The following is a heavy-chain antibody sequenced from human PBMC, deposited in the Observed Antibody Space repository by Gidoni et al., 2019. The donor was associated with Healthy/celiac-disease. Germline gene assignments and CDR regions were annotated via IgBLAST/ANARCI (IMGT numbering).Heavy chain of an antibody. J-gene: IGHJ4*02. V-gene: IGHV1-18*01. D-gene: IGHD3-10*01. CDR3: ARDSPSMVRGVIILYYFDY. Sequence: QVQLVPSGAEVKKPGASVKVSCRASGYTFTSYGICWVRQAPGQGLEWMGWISAYNGNTNYAQKLQGRVTMTTDTSTNTAYMELRSLRSDDTAVYYCARDSPSMVRGVIILYYFDYWGQGTLVTVSS. CDR2: ISAYNGNT. CDR1: GYTFTSYG.